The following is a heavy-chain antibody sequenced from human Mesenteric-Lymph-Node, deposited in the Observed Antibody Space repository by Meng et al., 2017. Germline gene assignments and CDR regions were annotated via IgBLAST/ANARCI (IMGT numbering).Heavy chain of an antibody. CDR3: AKVGAPYFESSGYSYTLDV. D-gene: IGHD3-22*01. V-gene: IGHV1-8*01. J-gene: IGHJ6*01. Sequence: ASVKVSCKASGYTFTSYDINWVRQATGQGLEWMGWMNPNSGNTGYAQKFQGRVTMTRDTSTSTVYMELSSLRSDDTAVYYCAKVGAPYFESSGYSYTLDVWGQGTTVTVSS. CDR1: GYTFTSYD. CDR2: MNPNSGNT.